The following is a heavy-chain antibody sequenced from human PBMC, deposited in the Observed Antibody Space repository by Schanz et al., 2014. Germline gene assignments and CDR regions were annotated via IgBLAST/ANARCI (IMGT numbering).Heavy chain of an antibody. CDR3: AKLSSSGRLAGYFDY. V-gene: IGHV3-23*01. D-gene: IGHD6-19*01. CDR2: FIVDSGNT. CDR1: GFTFSNYA. Sequence: VQLLESGGGLVRPGGSLRLSCAASGFTFSNYAMSWVRQAPGKGLEWVSGFIVDSGNTYYAGSVKGRFSISRDYSKNTLYLQMSSLRAEDTAIYYCAKLSSSGRLAGYFDYWGQGTLFTVSS. J-gene: IGHJ4*02.